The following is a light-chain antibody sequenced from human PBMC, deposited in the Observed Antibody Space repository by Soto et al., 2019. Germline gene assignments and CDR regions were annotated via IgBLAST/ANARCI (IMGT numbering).Light chain of an antibody. Sequence: QSVLTQPPSASGTPGQRVTMYCSGGSSNIGNNNVNWFQQLPGTAPKLLIYYDNLRPSGVPDRISGSKSGTSASLAISGLQSDDEADYYCAAWDDSLNGRVFGTGTKVTVL. V-gene: IGLV1-44*01. J-gene: IGLJ1*01. CDR1: SSNIGNNN. CDR2: YDN. CDR3: AAWDDSLNGRV.